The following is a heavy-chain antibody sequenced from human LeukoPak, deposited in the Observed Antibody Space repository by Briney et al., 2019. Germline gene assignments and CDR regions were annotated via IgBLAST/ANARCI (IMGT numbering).Heavy chain of an antibody. Sequence: PGGSLRLSCAASGFTFSSYAMHWVRQAPGKGLEWVAVISYDGSNKYYADSVKGRFTISRDNSKDTLYLQMSSLRAEDTAVYYCARDLTGGGSSWCFDSWGQGTLVTVSS. CDR1: GFTFSSYA. CDR2: ISYDGSNK. V-gene: IGHV3-30*04. J-gene: IGHJ4*02. CDR3: ARDLTGGGSSWCFDS. D-gene: IGHD6-13*01.